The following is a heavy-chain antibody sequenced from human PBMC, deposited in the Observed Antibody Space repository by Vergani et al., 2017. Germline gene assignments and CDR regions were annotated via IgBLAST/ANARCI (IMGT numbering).Heavy chain of an antibody. CDR3: ARETDTGSSVSYNYYAMDV. J-gene: IGHJ6*02. D-gene: IGHD3-9*01. CDR1: GFAFSRYA. CDR2: ISNSGNTI. V-gene: IGHV3-48*03. Sequence: EVQLVESGGGLVQPGGSLRLSCAASGFAFSRYAMSWVRQAPGKGLEWVSYISNSGNTIEYADSVKGRFTVSRDNTKNTLYLQMNSLRAEDTAVYYCARETDTGSSVSYNYYAMDVWGQGTTVSVSS.